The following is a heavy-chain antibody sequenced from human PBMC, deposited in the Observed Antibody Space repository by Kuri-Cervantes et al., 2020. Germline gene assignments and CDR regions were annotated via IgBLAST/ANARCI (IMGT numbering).Heavy chain of an antibody. CDR1: GFTFSSYG. D-gene: IGHD2-21*02. CDR3: AKDPYEGDGAFDI. J-gene: IGHJ3*02. Sequence: GESLKISCAASGFTFSSYGMHWVRQAPGKGLEWVAVIWYDGSNKYYADSVKGRFTISRDNSKNTLYLQMNSLRAEDTAVYYCAKDPYEGDGAFDIWGQGTMVTVSS. V-gene: IGHV3-30*02. CDR2: IWYDGSNK.